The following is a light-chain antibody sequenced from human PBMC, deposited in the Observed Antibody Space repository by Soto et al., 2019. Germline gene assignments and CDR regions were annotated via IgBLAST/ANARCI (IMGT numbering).Light chain of an antibody. Sequence: VMTQSPLSLPVTLGQPASISCRSSEGVASNYLAWYQQKPGRAPRLLIYTASTRATDIPDRFSGSGSGTDFTLTISSLQPEDFATYYCQQSYSTPITFGQGTRLEI. V-gene: IGKV3D-7*01. J-gene: IGKJ5*01. CDR3: QQSYSTPIT. CDR2: TAS. CDR1: EGVASNY.